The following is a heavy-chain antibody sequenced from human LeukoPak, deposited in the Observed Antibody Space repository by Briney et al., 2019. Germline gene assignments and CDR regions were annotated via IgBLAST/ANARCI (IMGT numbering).Heavy chain of an antibody. CDR2: ISSSSSYI. D-gene: IGHD3-3*01. J-gene: IGHJ4*02. CDR1: GFTFSSYS. Sequence: GGSLRLFCAASGFTFSSYSMNWVRQAPGKGLEWVSSISSSSSYIYYADSVKGRFTISRDNAKNSLYLQMNSLRAEDTAVYYCARDLIDFWSGYYYYFDYWGQGTLVTVSS. CDR3: ARDLIDFWSGYYYYFDY. V-gene: IGHV3-21*01.